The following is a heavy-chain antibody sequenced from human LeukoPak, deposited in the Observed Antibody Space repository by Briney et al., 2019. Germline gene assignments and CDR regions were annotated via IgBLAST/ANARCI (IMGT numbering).Heavy chain of an antibody. CDR3: ARGGRWYNYFDY. V-gene: IGHV4-39*07. CDR1: GGSISSSSYY. J-gene: IGHJ4*02. CDR2: IYYSGST. Sequence: SETLSLTCAVSGGSISSSSYYWGWIRQPPGKGLEWIGSIYYSGSTYYNPSLKSRVTISVDTSKNQFSLKLSSVTAADTAVYYCARGGRWYNYFDYWGQGTLVTVSS. D-gene: IGHD4-23*01.